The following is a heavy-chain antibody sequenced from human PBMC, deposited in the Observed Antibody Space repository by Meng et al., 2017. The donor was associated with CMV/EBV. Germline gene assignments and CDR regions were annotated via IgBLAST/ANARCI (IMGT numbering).Heavy chain of an antibody. CDR3: ARLRVVPAATYDY. D-gene: IGHD2-2*01. CDR1: GYTFTGYY. Sequence: KVSCKASGYTFTGYYMHWVRQAPGQGLEWMGWINPNSGGTNYAQKFQGRVTMTRDTSISTAYMELSRLRSDDTAVYYCARLRVVPAATYDYWGQGTLVTVSS. J-gene: IGHJ4*02. CDR2: INPNSGGT. V-gene: IGHV1-2*02.